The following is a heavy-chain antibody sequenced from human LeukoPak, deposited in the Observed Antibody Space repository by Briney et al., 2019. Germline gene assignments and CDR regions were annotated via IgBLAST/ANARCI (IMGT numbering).Heavy chain of an antibody. J-gene: IGHJ4*02. V-gene: IGHV3-48*03. CDR1: GFTFSSYE. Sequence: PGGSLRLSCAASGFTFSSYEMNWVRQAPGKGLEWVSYISSSGSTMYYADSVKGRFTISRDNAKNSLSLQMNSLRAEDTAVYYCARVRSYFEWYPPSDYWGQGTLVTVSS. D-gene: IGHD3-9*01. CDR3: ARVRSYFEWYPPSDY. CDR2: ISSSGSTM.